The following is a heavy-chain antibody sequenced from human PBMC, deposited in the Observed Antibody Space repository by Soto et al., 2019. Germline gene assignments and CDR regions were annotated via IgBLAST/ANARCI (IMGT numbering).Heavy chain of an antibody. V-gene: IGHV1-58*02. D-gene: IGHD6-6*01. Sequence: SVKVSCKASGFTFTSSAIQWVRQARGQRLEWIGWIVVGSGNTNYAQKFQERVTITRDMSTSTAYMELSSLRSEDTAVYYCAASGGGGSSSPLDYWGQGTLVTVSS. CDR2: IVVGSGNT. CDR1: GFTFTSSA. CDR3: AASGGGGSSSPLDY. J-gene: IGHJ4*02.